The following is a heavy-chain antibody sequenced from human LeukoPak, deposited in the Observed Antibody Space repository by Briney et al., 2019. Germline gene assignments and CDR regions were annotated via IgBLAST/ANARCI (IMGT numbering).Heavy chain of an antibody. D-gene: IGHD3-3*01. V-gene: IGHV1-18*01. J-gene: IGHJ4*02. Sequence: ASVKVSCKASGYTFTSYGISWVRQAPGQGLEWMGWISAYNGNTNYARKLQGRVTMTTDTSTSTAYMELRSLRSDDTAAYYCARSDTIFGVPDCWGQGTLVTVSS. CDR1: GYTFTSYG. CDR2: ISAYNGNT. CDR3: ARSDTIFGVPDC.